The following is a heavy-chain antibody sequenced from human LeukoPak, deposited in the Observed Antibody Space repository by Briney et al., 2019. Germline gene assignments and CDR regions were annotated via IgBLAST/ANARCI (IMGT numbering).Heavy chain of an antibody. CDR1: GGSISSSSYY. V-gene: IGHV4-39*07. CDR3: ARGRRITMIARILDY. J-gene: IGHJ4*02. Sequence: KASETLSLTCTVSGGSISSSSYYWSWIRQPPGKGLEWIGEINHSGSTNYNPSLKSRVTISVDTSKNQFSLKLSSVTAADTAVYYCARGRRITMIARILDYWGQGTLVTVSS. CDR2: INHSGST. D-gene: IGHD3-22*01.